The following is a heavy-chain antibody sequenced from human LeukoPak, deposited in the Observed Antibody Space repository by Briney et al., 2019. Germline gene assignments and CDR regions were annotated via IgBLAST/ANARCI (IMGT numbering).Heavy chain of an antibody. V-gene: IGHV3-23*01. CDR1: GVTFSSYV. CDR2: ISSRGSNT. Sequence: GGSLRLSCAASGVTFSSYVMTWLRQAPGKGLEWVSAISSRGSNTYYADSVKGRFTISRDNSKNTLYLQMNSLRDEDTAVYYCAKLVSATVTSDYWGQGTLVTVSS. CDR3: AKLVSATVTSDY. D-gene: IGHD4-17*01. J-gene: IGHJ4*02.